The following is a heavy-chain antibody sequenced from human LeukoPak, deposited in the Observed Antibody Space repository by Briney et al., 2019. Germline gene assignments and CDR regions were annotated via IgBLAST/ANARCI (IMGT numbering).Heavy chain of an antibody. CDR1: GFTFSSYT. D-gene: IGHD2-15*01. CDR3: ARVLPHSDPLDY. CDR2: ISRGGTTI. Sequence: GGSLRLSCAASGFTFSSYTMNWVRQAPGRGLEWVSFISRGGTTIYYADSVKGRFTISRDNAKNSLYLQMNSLRAADTAVYYCARVLPHSDPLDYWGQGTLVTVSS. V-gene: IGHV3-48*04. J-gene: IGHJ4*02.